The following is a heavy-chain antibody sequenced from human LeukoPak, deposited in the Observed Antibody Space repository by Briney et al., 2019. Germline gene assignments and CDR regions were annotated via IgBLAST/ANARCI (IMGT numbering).Heavy chain of an antibody. CDR3: ASRMYYYYGMDV. V-gene: IGHV4-34*01. J-gene: IGHJ6*02. Sequence: PSETLSLTCAVYGGSFSDYYWSWIRQPPGKGLEWIGEIDHGESTTYNPSLKSRVTISVDTSKNQFSLKLNSVTAADTAVYYCASRMYYYYGMDVWGQGTTVIVSS. CDR2: IDHGEST. CDR1: GGSFSDYY.